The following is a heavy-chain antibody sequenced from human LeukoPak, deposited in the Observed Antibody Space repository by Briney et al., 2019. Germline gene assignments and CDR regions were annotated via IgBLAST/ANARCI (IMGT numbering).Heavy chain of an antibody. Sequence: SETLSLTCAVYGGSFSGYYWSWIRQPPGKGLEWIGEINHSGSTNYNPSLKSRVTISVDTSKNQFSLKLSSVTAADTAVYYCARGPIQTGTPFGYWGQGTLVTVSS. CDR3: ARGPIQTGTPFGY. D-gene: IGHD1-7*01. V-gene: IGHV4-34*01. CDR2: INHSGST. CDR1: GGSFSGYY. J-gene: IGHJ4*02.